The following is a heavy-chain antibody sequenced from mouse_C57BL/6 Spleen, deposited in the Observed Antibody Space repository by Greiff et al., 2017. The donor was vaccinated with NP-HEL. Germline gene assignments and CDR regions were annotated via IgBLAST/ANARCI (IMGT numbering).Heavy chain of an antibody. CDR1: GFSLSTSGMG. Sequence: QVTLKESGPGILQSSQTLSLTCSFSGFSLSTSGMGVSWIRQPSGKGLEWLAHIYWDDDKRYNPSLKSRLTISKDTSRNQVFLKITSVDTADTATYDCARRAGYDRDYYAMDYWGQGTSVTVSS. D-gene: IGHD2-2*01. CDR3: ARRAGYDRDYYAMDY. V-gene: IGHV8-12*01. CDR2: IYWDDDK. J-gene: IGHJ4*01.